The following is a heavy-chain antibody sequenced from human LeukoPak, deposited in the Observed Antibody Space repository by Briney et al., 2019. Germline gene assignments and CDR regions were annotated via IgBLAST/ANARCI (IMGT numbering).Heavy chain of an antibody. CDR2: IYSGGST. J-gene: IGHJ4*02. CDR3: ARDKGYYYDSSGLRVY. CDR1: GFTVSTNS. V-gene: IGHV3-53*01. D-gene: IGHD3-22*01. Sequence: GGSLRLSCTVSGFTVSTNSMSWVRQTPGKGLEWVSFIYSGGSTHYSDSVKGRFTISRDNSKNTLYLQMNSLRAEDTAVYYCARDKGYYYDSSGLRVYWGQGTLVTVSS.